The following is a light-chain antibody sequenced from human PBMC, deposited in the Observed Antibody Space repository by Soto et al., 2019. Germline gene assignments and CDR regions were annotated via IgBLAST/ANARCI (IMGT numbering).Light chain of an antibody. J-gene: IGKJ1*01. CDR3: QQRSNWPRT. V-gene: IGKV3D-20*02. Sequence: EIVLTRSPGTLSLSPGKRATLSCWASQSVHSSHLAWYQQRPGQPPRFLIYGASSRATGIPDRFSGSGSGTVFTLTISSLEPEDFAVYYCQQRSNWPRTFGQGTKVDIK. CDR2: GAS. CDR1: QSVHSSH.